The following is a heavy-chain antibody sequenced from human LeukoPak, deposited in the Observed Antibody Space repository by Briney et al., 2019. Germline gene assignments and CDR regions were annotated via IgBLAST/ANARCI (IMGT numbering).Heavy chain of an antibody. V-gene: IGHV5-51*01. D-gene: IGHD4-23*01. Sequence: GESLKISCKGSGYSFTNYWIGWVRQMPGKGPEYMGIIYPGDSETRYSPSFQGQVTISADKSISTAYLQWSSLKASDTAVYYCARFARNSPPDYWGRGTLVAVSS. CDR2: IYPGDSET. CDR1: GYSFTNYW. J-gene: IGHJ4*02. CDR3: ARFARNSPPDY.